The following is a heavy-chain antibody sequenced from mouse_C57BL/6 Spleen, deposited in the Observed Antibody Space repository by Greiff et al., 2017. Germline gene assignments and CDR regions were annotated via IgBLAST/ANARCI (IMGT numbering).Heavy chain of an antibody. Sequence: DVKLQESGGGLVKPGGSLKLSCAASGFTFSSYAMSWVRQTPEKRLEWVATISDGGSYTYYPDNVKGRFTISRDNAKNNLYLQMSHLKSEDTAMYYCARDSALFDYWGQGTTLTVSS. V-gene: IGHV5-4*01. D-gene: IGHD6-1*01. CDR1: GFTFSSYA. J-gene: IGHJ2*01. CDR3: ARDSALFDY. CDR2: ISDGGSYT.